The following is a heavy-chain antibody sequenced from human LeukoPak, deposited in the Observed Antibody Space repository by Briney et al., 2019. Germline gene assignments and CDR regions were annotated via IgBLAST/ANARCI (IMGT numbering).Heavy chain of an antibody. CDR2: ISGSGSTI. CDR1: GFTFSSYG. CDR3: ATIXPMYCSSTVCFGGFFDY. J-gene: IGHJ4*02. V-gene: IGHV3-48*03. D-gene: IGHD2-2*01. Sequence: PGGSLRLSCAASGFTFSSYGMNWVRQAPGKGLEWISYISGSGSTIYYADSVKGRFTISRDNAKNSLYLQMNGLRAEDTAVYYCATIXPMYCSSTVCFGGFFDYWGQGTLVTVSS.